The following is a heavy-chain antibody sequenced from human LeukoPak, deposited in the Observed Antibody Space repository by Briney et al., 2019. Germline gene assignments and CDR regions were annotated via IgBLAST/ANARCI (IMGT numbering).Heavy chain of an antibody. CDR3: AKGAYDYIEMGYFDY. J-gene: IGHJ4*02. CDR1: GFAFSTYA. CDR2: IIASSGST. Sequence: GGSLRLSCAASGFAFSTYAMSWVRQAPGKGLEWVSLIIASSGSTFYADSVKGRFTISRDNSKNTLYLQMNSLRAEDTAVYYCAKGAYDYIEMGYFDYWGQGTLVTVSS. D-gene: IGHD5-12*01. V-gene: IGHV3-23*01.